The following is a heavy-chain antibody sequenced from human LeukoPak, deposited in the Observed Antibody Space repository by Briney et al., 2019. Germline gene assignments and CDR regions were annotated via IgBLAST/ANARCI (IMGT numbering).Heavy chain of an antibody. CDR1: GYTFTGYD. J-gene: IGHJ3*02. CDR3: ARSGYLVVTAYDAFDI. CDR2: INPRGDYT. Sequence: ASVKVSCKASGYTFTGYDMHWVRQAPGQGLEWMGIINPRGDYTTYAQNFQGRVTMTRDTSTSTIYMELSSLRSEDTAVYYCARSGYLVVTAYDAFDIWGQGTMVTVSS. D-gene: IGHD2-21*02. V-gene: IGHV1-46*01.